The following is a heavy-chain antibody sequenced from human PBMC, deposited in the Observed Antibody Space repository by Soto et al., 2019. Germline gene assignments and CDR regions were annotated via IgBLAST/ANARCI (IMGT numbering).Heavy chain of an antibody. J-gene: IGHJ4*02. CDR2: IYWDDDR. Sequence: QITLKESGPMLVRPTQTLTLTCTFSGFSLSTSGVAVAWIRQPPGEALEWLAPIYWDDDRRYNSSLKSTLTITRETSKDQVVLTTTTTDHMDTATYFSAHSKRGPRDSWGPGSLVTISS. CDR3: AHSKRGPRDS. D-gene: IGHD5-12*01. CDR1: GFSLSTSGVA. V-gene: IGHV2-5*02.